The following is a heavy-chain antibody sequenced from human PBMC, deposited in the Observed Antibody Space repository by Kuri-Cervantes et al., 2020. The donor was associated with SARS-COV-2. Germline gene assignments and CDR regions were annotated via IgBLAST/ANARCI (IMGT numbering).Heavy chain of an antibody. Sequence: ESLKISCAVYGGSFSGYYWSWIRQPPGKGLEWIGEINHSGSTNYNPSLKSRVTISVDTSKNQFSLKLSSVTAADTAVYYCARRGSDVVVLAAGNWFDPWGQGTLVTVSS. V-gene: IGHV4-34*01. J-gene: IGHJ5*02. CDR1: GGSFSGYY. CDR3: ARRGSDVVVLAAGNWFDP. D-gene: IGHD2-2*01. CDR2: INHSGST.